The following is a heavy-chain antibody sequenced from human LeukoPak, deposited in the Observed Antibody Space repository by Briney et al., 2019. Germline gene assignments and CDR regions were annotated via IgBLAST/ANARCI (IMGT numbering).Heavy chain of an antibody. J-gene: IGHJ4*02. CDR2: ISHSATT. V-gene: IGHV4-38-2*02. CDR3: ARVNTPVATFDY. D-gene: IGHD2-15*01. CDR1: GYSISSTFY. Sequence: SETLSLTCSVSGYSISSTFYGAWIRQPPGKGLEWIATISHSATTYYTPSLKSRLTMSVDTSKNQFSLKLSSVTVADTAVYYCARVNTPVATFDYWGQGTLVTVSS.